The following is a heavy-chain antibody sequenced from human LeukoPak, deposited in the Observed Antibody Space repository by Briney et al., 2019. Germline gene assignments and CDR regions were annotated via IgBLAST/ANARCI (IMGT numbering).Heavy chain of an antibody. V-gene: IGHV3-13*01. CDR3: AKGAAYSTTGRPYYFDH. J-gene: IGHJ4*02. CDR1: GFTFTRFD. CDR2: IGTSGDA. Sequence: GGSLRLSCVASGFTFTRFDMHWVRQPPGKSLQWVSSIGTSGDAYSLESVTGRFAISRDDAANSLHLQMSSLRVGDTAVYYCAKGAAYSTTGRPYYFDHWGQGILVSVSS. D-gene: IGHD2/OR15-2a*01.